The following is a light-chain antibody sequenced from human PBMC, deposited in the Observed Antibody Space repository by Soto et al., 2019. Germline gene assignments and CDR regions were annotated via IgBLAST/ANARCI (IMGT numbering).Light chain of an antibody. CDR1: QAISSY. J-gene: IGKJ1*01. CDR2: GAS. Sequence: IQLTQSPSSLSASVGDRVTITCRASQAISSYLAWYQQKPGRAPNLLIYGASTLQSGVPSRFSGSGYGTDFTLTISSLQPEDFATYYGQQLNSYPRTFGQGTKVEIK. V-gene: IGKV1-9*01. CDR3: QQLNSYPRT.